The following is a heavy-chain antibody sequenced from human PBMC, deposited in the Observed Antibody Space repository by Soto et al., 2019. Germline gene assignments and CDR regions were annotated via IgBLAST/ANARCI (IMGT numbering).Heavy chain of an antibody. V-gene: IGHV4-31*03. CDR1: GGSISSAAYY. J-gene: IGHJ4*02. CDR3: AREYTYGSNFFDC. CDR2: VSHSGST. D-gene: IGHD5-18*01. Sequence: QVRLQESGPGLVKPSQTLSLTCTVSGGSISSAAYYWSWIRQHPGKGLEWIGYVSHSGSTYYNPSLKGRVITSVDTSKNQFSLSLTAVTAADTALYYCAREYTYGSNFFDCGGQGALVTVSS.